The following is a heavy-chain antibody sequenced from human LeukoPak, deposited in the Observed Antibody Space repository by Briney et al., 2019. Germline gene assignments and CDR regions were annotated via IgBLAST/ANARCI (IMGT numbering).Heavy chain of an antibody. J-gene: IGHJ6*03. Sequence: PSETLSLTCTVSGGSISSYYWSWIRQPPGKGLEWIGYIYYSGSTNYNPSLKSRVTISVDTSKNQFSLKLSSVTAADTAVYYCARGVAHYDFWSGYSVRYYYYMDVWGKGTTVTVSS. CDR2: IYYSGST. CDR3: ARGVAHYDFWSGYSVRYYYYMDV. D-gene: IGHD3-3*01. V-gene: IGHV4-59*12. CDR1: GGSISSYY.